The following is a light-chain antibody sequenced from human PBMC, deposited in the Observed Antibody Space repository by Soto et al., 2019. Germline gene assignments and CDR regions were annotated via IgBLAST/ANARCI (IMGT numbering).Light chain of an antibody. CDR1: TSDIGASNF. CDR3: ISYKTDDTFV. CDR2: EAT. J-gene: IGLJ1*01. V-gene: IGLV2-14*01. Sequence: QSVLTQPPSVSGSPGQSITVSCTGTTSDIGASNFVSWYQHLPGRAPKVIIFEATNRPSGVSDRFSGSKAGITASLTISGLQADDEAEHFCISYKTDDTFVFGTGTKVTVL.